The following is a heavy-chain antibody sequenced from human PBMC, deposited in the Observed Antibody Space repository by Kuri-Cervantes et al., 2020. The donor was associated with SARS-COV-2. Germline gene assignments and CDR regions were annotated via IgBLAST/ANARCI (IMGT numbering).Heavy chain of an antibody. CDR1: GGSISSSSYY. D-gene: IGHD3-3*01. Sequence: ESLKISCTVSGGSISSSSYYWGWIRQPPGKGLEWIGSIYYSGSTYHNPSLKSRVTISVDTSKNQFSLKLSSVTAADTAVYYCARKGLWSGYLNWGQGTLVTVSS. J-gene: IGHJ4*02. V-gene: IGHV4-39*07. CDR2: IYYSGST. CDR3: ARKGLWSGYLN.